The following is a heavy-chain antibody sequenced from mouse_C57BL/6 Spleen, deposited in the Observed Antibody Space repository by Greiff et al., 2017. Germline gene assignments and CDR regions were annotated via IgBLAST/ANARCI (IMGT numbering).Heavy chain of an antibody. CDR2: ISSGSSTI. D-gene: IGHD4-1*01. Sequence: DVKLVESGGGLVKPGGSLKLSCAASGFTFSDYGMHWVRQAPEKGLEWVAYISSGSSTIYYADTVQGRFTISRDNAKNTLCLQMTSLRSEDTAMYYCARRRLGGYFDVWGTETTVTVSA. J-gene: IGHJ1*03. CDR1: GFTFSDYG. V-gene: IGHV5-17*01. CDR3: ARRRLGGYFDV.